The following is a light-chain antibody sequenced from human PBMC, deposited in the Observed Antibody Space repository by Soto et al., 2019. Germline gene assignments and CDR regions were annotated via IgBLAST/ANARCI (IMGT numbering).Light chain of an antibody. V-gene: IGLV1-47*01. CDR1: RSNIGSAI. J-gene: IGLJ3*02. CDR3: VAWDDNLSSRV. CDR2: MNS. Sequence: QSVLTQPPSLSGTPGQTVTIPCIGSRSNIGSAIVHWYQQLPGTAPKHVIYMNSQRPSGVPDRFSASKSGTSASLVITGLRPEDEADYYCVAWDDNLSSRVFGGGTKLTVL.